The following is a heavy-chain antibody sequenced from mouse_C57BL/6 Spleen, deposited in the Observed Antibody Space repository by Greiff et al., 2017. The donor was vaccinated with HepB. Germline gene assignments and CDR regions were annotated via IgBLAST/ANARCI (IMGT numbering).Heavy chain of an antibody. D-gene: IGHD2-1*01. V-gene: IGHV1-55*01. CDR2: IYPGSGST. J-gene: IGHJ2*01. CDR1: GYTFTSYW. Sequence: QVQLQQSGAELVKPGASVKMSCKASGYTFTSYWITWVKQRPGQGLEWIGDIYPGSGSTNYNEKFKSKATLTVDTSSNTAYMQLSSLTSEDSAVYYCARGLYYGNSFFDYWGQGTTLTVSS. CDR3: ARGLYYGNSFFDY.